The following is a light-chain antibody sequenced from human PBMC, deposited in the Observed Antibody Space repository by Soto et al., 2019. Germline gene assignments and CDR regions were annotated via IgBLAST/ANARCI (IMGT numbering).Light chain of an antibody. J-gene: IGKJ1*01. CDR3: QQSYSTPT. Sequence: DIQMTQSPSSLSASVGDRVTITCRASQSISNYVNWYQQKPGKAPKILIYAASSLQSGVPSRFSGSASGTDFTLTVSSLQPEDFATYYCQQSYSTPTFGQGTRVEMK. CDR2: AAS. V-gene: IGKV1-39*01. CDR1: QSISNY.